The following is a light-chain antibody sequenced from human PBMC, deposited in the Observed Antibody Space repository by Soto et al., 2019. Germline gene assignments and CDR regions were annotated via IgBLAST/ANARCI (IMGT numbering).Light chain of an antibody. CDR3: QQYGNSPLT. CDR2: GAS. V-gene: IGKV3-20*01. Sequence: EIVLTQFPGSLSLSPGERATLSCRASQSVRSSYFAWYQQKPGQAPRLLIFGASPRAPGLADRFSGSVSGTDFTLTISKLEPEDFALFYCQQYGNSPLTFGGGTKVDIK. J-gene: IGKJ4*01. CDR1: QSVRSSY.